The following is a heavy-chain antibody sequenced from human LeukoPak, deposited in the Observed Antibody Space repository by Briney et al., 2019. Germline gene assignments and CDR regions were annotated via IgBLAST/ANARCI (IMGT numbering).Heavy chain of an antibody. V-gene: IGHV1-69*13. Sequence: SVKVSCKASGGTFSSYAISWVRQAPGQGLEWMGGIIPIFGTANYAQKSQGRVTITADESTSTAYMELSSLRSEDTAVYYCARNVDTAMVTLNWFDPWGQGTLVTVSS. CDR1: GGTFSSYA. D-gene: IGHD5-18*01. CDR2: IIPIFGTA. CDR3: ARNVDTAMVTLNWFDP. J-gene: IGHJ5*02.